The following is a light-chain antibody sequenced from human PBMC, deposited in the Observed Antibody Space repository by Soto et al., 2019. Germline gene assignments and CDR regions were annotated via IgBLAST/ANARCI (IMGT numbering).Light chain of an antibody. CDR2: GAS. V-gene: IGKV3-15*01. CDR1: QSVSSN. Sequence: EIVMTQSPATLSVSPGERATLSCRASQSVSSNLAWYQQNPGQDPRLLIYGASTRATGIPARFSGSGSGTEFTLTISSLPSEDFAVYYCQQYNNWPLTFGGGTKVEIK. CDR3: QQYNNWPLT. J-gene: IGKJ4*01.